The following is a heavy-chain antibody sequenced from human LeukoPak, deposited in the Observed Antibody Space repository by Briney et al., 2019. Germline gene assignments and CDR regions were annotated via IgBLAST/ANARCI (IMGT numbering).Heavy chain of an antibody. Sequence: SETLSLTCTVSGGSISSYYWSWIRQPPGKGLEWIGYIYYSGSTNYNPSLKSRVTISVDTSKNQFSLKLSSVTAADTAVYYCAKTGRVGATPYFQHWGQGTLVTVSS. V-gene: IGHV4-59*01. CDR3: AKTGRVGATPYFQH. D-gene: IGHD1-26*01. CDR1: GGSISSYY. J-gene: IGHJ1*01. CDR2: IYYSGST.